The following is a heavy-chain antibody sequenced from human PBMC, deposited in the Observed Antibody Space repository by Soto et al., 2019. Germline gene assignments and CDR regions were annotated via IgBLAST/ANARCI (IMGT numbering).Heavy chain of an antibody. D-gene: IGHD6-19*01. J-gene: IGHJ6*02. Sequence: GGSLRLSCAASGFTFSSYAMHWVRQAPGKGLEWVAVISYDGSNKYYADSVKGRFTISRDNSKNTLYLQMNSLRAEDTAVYYCAREEQWLPGDLYYYGMDVWGQGTTVTVSS. CDR2: ISYDGSNK. CDR1: GFTFSSYA. V-gene: IGHV3-30-3*01. CDR3: AREEQWLPGDLYYYGMDV.